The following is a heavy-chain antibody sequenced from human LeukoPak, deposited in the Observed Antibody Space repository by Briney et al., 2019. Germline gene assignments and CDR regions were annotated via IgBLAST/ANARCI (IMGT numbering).Heavy chain of an antibody. Sequence: GGSLRLSCAASGFTFSSYSMNWVRQAPGKGLEWVSSMSSSSSYIYYADSVKGRFTISRDNAKNSLYLQMNSLRAEDTAVYYCARDNKYYYDSSGYYYVIDYFDFWGQGTLVTVSS. CDR2: MSSSSSYI. D-gene: IGHD3-22*01. V-gene: IGHV3-21*04. J-gene: IGHJ4*02. CDR3: ARDNKYYYDSSGYYYVIDYFDF. CDR1: GFTFSSYS.